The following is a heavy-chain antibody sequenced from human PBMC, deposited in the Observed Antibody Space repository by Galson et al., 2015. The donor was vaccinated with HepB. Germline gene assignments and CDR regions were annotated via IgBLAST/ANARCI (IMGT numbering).Heavy chain of an antibody. V-gene: IGHV3-21*01. J-gene: IGHJ4*02. CDR1: GFTFSSYS. CDR2: ISSSSSYI. CDR3: ARDRLSVPAAPEVGY. Sequence: SLRLSCAASGFTFSSYSMNWVRQAPGKGLEWVSSISSSSSYIYYADSVKGRFTISRDNAKNSLYLQMNSLRAEDTAVYYCARDRLSVPAAPEVGYWGQGTLVTASS. D-gene: IGHD2-2*01.